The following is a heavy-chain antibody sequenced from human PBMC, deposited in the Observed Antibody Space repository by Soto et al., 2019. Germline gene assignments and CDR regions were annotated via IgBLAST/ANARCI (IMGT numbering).Heavy chain of an antibody. V-gene: IGHV1-8*01. D-gene: IGHD2-15*01. CDR1: GYTFTSYD. Sequence: QVQLVQSGAEVKKPGASVKVSCKASGYTFTSYDINWVRQATGQGLEWMGWMNPNSGNTGYAQKFQGRVTMTRNTSISTAYMELSSLRSEDTAVYYCARGHCSGGSCYRYYYCYGMDVWCQETTVTVSS. CDR2: MNPNSGNT. J-gene: IGHJ6*02. CDR3: ARGHCSGGSCYRYYYCYGMDV.